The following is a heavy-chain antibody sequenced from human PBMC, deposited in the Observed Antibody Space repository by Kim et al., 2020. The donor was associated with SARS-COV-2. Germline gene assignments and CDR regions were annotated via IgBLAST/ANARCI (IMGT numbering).Heavy chain of an antibody. J-gene: IGHJ4*02. Sequence: SNKDYADSGKGRFTIPRDNSKDTLYRQMNSLRAEDTGVYYCAKVSGSGWDYWGQGTLVTVSS. CDR2: SNK. CDR3: AKVSGSGWDY. V-gene: IGHV3-30*02. D-gene: IGHD6-19*01.